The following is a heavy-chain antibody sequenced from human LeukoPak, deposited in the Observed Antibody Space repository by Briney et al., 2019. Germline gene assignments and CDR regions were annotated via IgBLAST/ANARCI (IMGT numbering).Heavy chain of an antibody. CDR3: AKEIMITFGGVIVGNDAFDI. Sequence: GGSLRLSCAASGFTFDDYGMSWVRQAPGKGLEWVSGINWNGGSTGYADSVKGRFTISRDNAKNSLYLQMNSLRAEDTAVYYCAKEIMITFGGVIVGNDAFDIWGQGTMVTVSS. D-gene: IGHD3-16*02. CDR2: INWNGGST. CDR1: GFTFDDYG. J-gene: IGHJ3*02. V-gene: IGHV3-20*04.